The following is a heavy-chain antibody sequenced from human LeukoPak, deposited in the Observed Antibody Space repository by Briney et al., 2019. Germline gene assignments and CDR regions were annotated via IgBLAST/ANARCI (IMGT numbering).Heavy chain of an antibody. V-gene: IGHV4-59*02. J-gene: IGHJ4*02. CDR2: THYRGDI. CDR3: GRNLGSGSDH. CDR1: GASVSSDY. Sequence: SETLSLTCSVSGASVSSDYWNWIRQSPGRGLEWIGYTHYRGDINYNPSLKSRLTMSVDASSNQVSLKLSFVTAADAAVYYCGRNLGSGSDHWGQGTLVTVSS. D-gene: IGHD3-10*01.